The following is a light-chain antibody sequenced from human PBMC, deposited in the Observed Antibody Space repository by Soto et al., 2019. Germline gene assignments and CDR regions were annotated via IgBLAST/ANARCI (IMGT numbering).Light chain of an antibody. V-gene: IGKV3-15*01. CDR3: QHYSTWLWT. CDR2: GAS. CDR1: QSVSSK. J-gene: IGKJ1*01. Sequence: EIVMTQSPATLSVSPGERATLSCRASQSVSSKLAWYQQKPGQGPRLLIYGASTRATGIPARFSGSVSGTEFTVTISSLQSEDFAVYYCQHYSTWLWTFGQGTKVEIK.